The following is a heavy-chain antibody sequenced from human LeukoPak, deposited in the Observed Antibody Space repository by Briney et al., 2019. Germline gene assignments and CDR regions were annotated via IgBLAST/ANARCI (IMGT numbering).Heavy chain of an antibody. V-gene: IGHV3-30*03. CDR2: ISYDGSNK. J-gene: IGHJ4*02. CDR1: GFTFSSYG. D-gene: IGHD2-2*01. CDR3: ARDLVVVPPFDY. Sequence: PGRSLRLSCAASGFTFSSYGMHWVRQAPGKGLEWVAVISYDGSNKYYADSVKGRFTISRDNSKNTLYLQMNSLRAEDTAVYYCARDLVVVPPFDYWGQGTLVTVSS.